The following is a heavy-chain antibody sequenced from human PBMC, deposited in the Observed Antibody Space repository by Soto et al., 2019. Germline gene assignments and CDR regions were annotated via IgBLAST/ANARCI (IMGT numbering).Heavy chain of an antibody. V-gene: IGHV1-69*04. CDR1: GGTFSSYT. J-gene: IGHJ6*02. D-gene: IGHD6-13*01. CDR2: IIPILGIA. CDR3: ARDAVYSSSWYPYGMDV. Sequence: SVKVSCKASGGTFSSYTISWVRQAPGQGLEWMGRIIPILGIANYAQKFQGRVTITADKSTSTAYMELSSLRSEDTAVYYCARDAVYSSSWYPYGMDVWGQGTTVTVSS.